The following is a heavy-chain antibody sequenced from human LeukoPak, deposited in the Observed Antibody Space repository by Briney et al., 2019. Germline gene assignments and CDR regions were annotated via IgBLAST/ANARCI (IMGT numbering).Heavy chain of an antibody. CDR3: ARGGRDTAMAYYFDY. D-gene: IGHD5-18*01. CDR1: GGSISSSSYY. V-gene: IGHV3-23*01. J-gene: IGHJ4*02. CDR2: ISGSGGST. Sequence: ETLSLTCTVSGGSISSSSYYWGWVRQAPGKGLEWVSAISGSGGSTYYADSVKGRFTISRDNSKNTLYLQMNSLRAEDTAVYYCARGGRDTAMAYYFDYWGQGTLVTVSS.